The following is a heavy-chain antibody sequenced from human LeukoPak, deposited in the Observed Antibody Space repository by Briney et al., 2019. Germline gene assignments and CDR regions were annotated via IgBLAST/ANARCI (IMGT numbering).Heavy chain of an antibody. V-gene: IGHV4-39*01. Sequence: ASETLSLTCTVSGGSISSSSYYWGWIRQPPGKGLEWIGSIYYSGSTYYNPSLKSRVTISVDTSKNQFSLKLSSVTAAGTAVYYCARRYNDILTGIKDPFDYWGQGTLVTVSS. CDR1: GGSISSSSYY. D-gene: IGHD3-9*01. CDR3: ARRYNDILTGIKDPFDY. J-gene: IGHJ4*02. CDR2: IYYSGST.